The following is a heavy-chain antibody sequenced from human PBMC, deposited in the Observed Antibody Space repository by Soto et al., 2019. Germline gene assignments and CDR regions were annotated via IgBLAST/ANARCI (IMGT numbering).Heavy chain of an antibody. D-gene: IGHD2-2*01. CDR1: GFTFSSYG. CDR3: ARSHIVVVPAAMDY. Sequence: GGSLRLSCAASGFTFSSYGMHWVRQAPGKGLEWVAVIWYDGSNKYYADSVKGRFTISRDNSKNTLYLQMNSLRAEDTAVYYCARSHIVVVPAAMDYWGQGTLVTVSS. J-gene: IGHJ4*02. V-gene: IGHV3-33*01. CDR2: IWYDGSNK.